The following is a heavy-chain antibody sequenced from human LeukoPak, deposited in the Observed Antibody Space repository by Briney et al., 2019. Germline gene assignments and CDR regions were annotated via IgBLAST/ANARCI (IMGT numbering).Heavy chain of an antibody. CDR3: ARSWFGEEYMDV. J-gene: IGHJ6*03. CDR2: INPSGGST. D-gene: IGHD3-10*01. CDR1: GYTFTSYY. Sequence: ASVKVSCKASGYTFTSYYMHWVRQPPGQGLEWMGIINPSGGSTSYAQKFQGRVTMTRDTSISTAYMELSRLRSDDTAVYYCARSWFGEEYMDVWGKGTTVTVSS. V-gene: IGHV1-46*01.